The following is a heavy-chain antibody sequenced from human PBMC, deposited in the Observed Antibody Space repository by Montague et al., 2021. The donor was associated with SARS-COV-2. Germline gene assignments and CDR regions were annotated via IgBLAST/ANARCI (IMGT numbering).Heavy chain of an antibody. V-gene: IGHV3-30*15. D-gene: IGHD5-24*01. Sequence: DSVKGRFTISRDNSKNTLYLQMSSLRAEDTAVHYCARESSIDEKGMGLDYWGQGTLVTVSS. J-gene: IGHJ4*02. CDR3: ARESSIDEKGMGLDY.